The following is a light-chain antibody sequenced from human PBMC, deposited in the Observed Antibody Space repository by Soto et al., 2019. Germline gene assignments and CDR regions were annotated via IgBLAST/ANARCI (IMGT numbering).Light chain of an antibody. V-gene: IGLV2-11*01. CDR1: SSDVGGYKY. J-gene: IGLJ3*02. CDR2: DVI. Sequence: QSALTQPRSVSGSPGQSVTISCTGTSSDVGGYKYVAWYQQHPGKAPKLMIHDVIERPSGVPDRFSGSKSGNTASLTISGLQAEDEADYYCCSYAGSYTWVFGGGTKLTVL. CDR3: CSYAGSYTWV.